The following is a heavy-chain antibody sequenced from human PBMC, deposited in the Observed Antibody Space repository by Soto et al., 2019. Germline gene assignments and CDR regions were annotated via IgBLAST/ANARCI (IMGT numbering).Heavy chain of an antibody. V-gene: IGHV4-59*01. CDR3: AGSGLRYFDWLTQIGGMDV. D-gene: IGHD3-9*01. CDR1: GAPISSYC. CDR2: LCYTGNT. Sequence: SETLSLTCTVSGAPISSYCWSWIRQPPGRGLQWIGYLCYTGNTNYNPSLRSRLTISVDTPKNQFSLNLSSVTAADTAVYYCAGSGLRYFDWLTQIGGMDVWGKGTTVTVSS. J-gene: IGHJ6*03.